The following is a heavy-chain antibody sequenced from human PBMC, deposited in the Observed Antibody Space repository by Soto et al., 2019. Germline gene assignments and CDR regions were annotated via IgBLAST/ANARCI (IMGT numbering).Heavy chain of an antibody. CDR2: ISRSSSTI. CDR1: GFTFSSYN. J-gene: IGHJ6*03. V-gene: IGHV3-48*01. Sequence: EVQLVESGGGLVQPGGSLRLSCAASGFTFSSYNMNWVRQAPGKGLEWISDISRSSSTIFYADSVKGRFNISRDNAKNSLYVQMNSLRVEDTAVYYCARDSRNYCYNVDCWGKGATGSVSS. CDR3: ARDSRNYCYNVDC.